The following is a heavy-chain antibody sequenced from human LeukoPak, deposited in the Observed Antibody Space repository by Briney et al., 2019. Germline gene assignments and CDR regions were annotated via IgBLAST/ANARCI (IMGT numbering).Heavy chain of an antibody. Sequence: ASVKVSCKASGYTFTSYGISWVRQAPGQGLEWMGWISGDNGDTNYAQKFQGRVTMTRDTSISTAYMELSRLRSDDTAVYYCATAAYCGGDCQAFDIWGQGTMVTVSS. J-gene: IGHJ3*02. CDR2: ISGDNGDT. CDR3: ATAAYCGGDCQAFDI. D-gene: IGHD2-21*02. V-gene: IGHV1-18*01. CDR1: GYTFTSYG.